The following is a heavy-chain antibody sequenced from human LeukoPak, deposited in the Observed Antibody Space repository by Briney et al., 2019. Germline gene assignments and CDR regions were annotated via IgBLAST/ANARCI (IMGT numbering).Heavy chain of an antibody. J-gene: IGHJ4*02. CDR1: GGTFSSYA. D-gene: IGHD3-22*01. CDR3: ARLNYYDSFPPGGY. CDR2: IIPILGIA. Sequence: GASVKVSCKASGGTFSSYAISWVRQAPGQGLEWMGRIIPILGIANYAQKFQGRVTITANKSTSTAYMELSSLRSEDTAVYYCARLNYYDSFPPGGYWGQGTLVTVSS. V-gene: IGHV1-69*04.